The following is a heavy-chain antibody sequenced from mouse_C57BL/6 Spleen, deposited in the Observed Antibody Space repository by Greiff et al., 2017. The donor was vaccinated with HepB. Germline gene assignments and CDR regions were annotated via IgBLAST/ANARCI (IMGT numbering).Heavy chain of an antibody. V-gene: IGHV1-81*01. CDR2: IYPRSGNT. J-gene: IGHJ4*01. D-gene: IGHD3-3*01. CDR1: GYTFTSYG. CDR3: ARDGAGSSYYAMDY. Sequence: QVQLQQSGAELARPGASVKLSCKASGYTFTSYGISWVKQRTGQGLEWIGEIYPRSGNTNYNEKFKGKATLTADKSSSTAYMEIRSLTSEDSAGYVCARDGAGSSYYAMDYWGQGTSVTVSS.